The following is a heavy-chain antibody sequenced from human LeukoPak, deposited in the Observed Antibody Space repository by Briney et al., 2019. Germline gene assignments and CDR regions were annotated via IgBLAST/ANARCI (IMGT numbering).Heavy chain of an antibody. CDR2: VSGSGGST. CDR3: AKNHPDPYYNGSGSYLFVDY. Sequence: GGSLRLSCAASGFTFSSYAMSWVRQAPGKGLEWVSAVSGSGGSTYYADSVKGRFTISRDNSKNTLYLQMNSLRAEDTAVYYCAKNHPDPYYNGSGSYLFVDYWGQGTLVTVSS. V-gene: IGHV3-23*01. CDR1: GFTFSSYA. J-gene: IGHJ4*02. D-gene: IGHD3-10*01.